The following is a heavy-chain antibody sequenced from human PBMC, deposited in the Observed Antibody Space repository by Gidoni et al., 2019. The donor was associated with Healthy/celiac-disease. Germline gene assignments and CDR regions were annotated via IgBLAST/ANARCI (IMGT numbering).Heavy chain of an antibody. CDR2: ISYSGST. Sequence: QVQLQESGPGLVKPSQTLSLTCTVPGGSIRRGGYDWSWIRQHPGKGLEWIGYISYSGSTYYHPSLKSRVTISVDPSKNQFSLKLSSVTAADTTVYYCARVRHYDFWSGYSRGYFDLWGRGTLVTVSS. CDR1: GGSIRRGGYD. J-gene: IGHJ2*01. CDR3: ARVRHYDFWSGYSRGYFDL. D-gene: IGHD3-3*01. V-gene: IGHV4-31*03.